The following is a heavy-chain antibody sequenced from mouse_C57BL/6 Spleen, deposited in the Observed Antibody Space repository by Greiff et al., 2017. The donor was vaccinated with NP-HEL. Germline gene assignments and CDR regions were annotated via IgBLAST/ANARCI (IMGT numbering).Heavy chain of an antibody. CDR2: IHPNSGST. D-gene: IGHD3-3*01. CDR3: ARGPSRGYYFDY. Sequence: QVQLQQPGAELVKPGASVKLSCKASGYTFTSYWMHWVKQRPGQGLEWIGMIHPNSGSTNYNEKFKSKATLTVDKSSSTAYMQLSSLTSEDSAVYYCARGPSRGYYFDYWGQGTTLTVSS. V-gene: IGHV1-64*01. CDR1: GYTFTSYW. J-gene: IGHJ2*01.